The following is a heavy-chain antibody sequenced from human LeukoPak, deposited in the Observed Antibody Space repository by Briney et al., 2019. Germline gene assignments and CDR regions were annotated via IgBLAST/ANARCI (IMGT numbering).Heavy chain of an antibody. J-gene: IGHJ4*02. D-gene: IGHD6-13*01. CDR2: ISSSSSYI. Sequence: GGSLRLSCAASGFTFSSYSMNWVRQAPGKGLEWVSFISSSSSYIYYADSVKGRFTISRDNAKNSLYLQMNSLRAEDTAVYYCARDGKSSSWYDYWGQGTLVTVSS. V-gene: IGHV3-21*01. CDR3: ARDGKSSSWYDY. CDR1: GFTFSSYS.